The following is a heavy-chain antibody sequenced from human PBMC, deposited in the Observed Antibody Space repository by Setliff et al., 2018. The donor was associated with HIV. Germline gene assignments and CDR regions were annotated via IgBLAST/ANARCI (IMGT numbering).Heavy chain of an antibody. CDR1: GFIFSDYY. J-gene: IGHJ6*02. CDR3: TRDGPGRARADYYGMDV. V-gene: IGHV3-11*04. CDR2: ISGSGEAT. Sequence: PEGSLRLSCAASGFIFSDYYMNWIRQAPGKGLEWVSYISGSGEATDFADSVKGRFTTSRDNAKNSLYLQMNSLSAEDTAVYYCTRDGPGRARADYYGMDVWGQGTTVTVSS.